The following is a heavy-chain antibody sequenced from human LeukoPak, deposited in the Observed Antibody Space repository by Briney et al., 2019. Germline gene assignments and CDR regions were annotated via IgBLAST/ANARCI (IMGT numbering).Heavy chain of an antibody. D-gene: IGHD2-2*01. Sequence: GGSLRLSCAASGFSFSSHGMSWVRQAPGKGLEWVSGIIGGAGGTYYADSVKGRFTISRDNSKNTLYLQMNSLRAEDTAVYYCARVMGRYCSSTSCYVDYWGQGTLVTVSS. V-gene: IGHV3-23*01. CDR1: GFSFSSHG. CDR2: IIGGAGGT. J-gene: IGHJ4*02. CDR3: ARVMGRYCSSTSCYVDY.